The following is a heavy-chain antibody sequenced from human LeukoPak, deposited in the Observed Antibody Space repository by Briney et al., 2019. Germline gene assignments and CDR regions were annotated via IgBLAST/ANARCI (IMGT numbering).Heavy chain of an antibody. Sequence: PSETLSFTCSVSGDSFSSGGFYWGWIRQHPGKDLEWLGYIYYTKTTYYNPSLKSRVSMSLDTSKSQFSLRLTSMSAADTAVYYCARGSYAYYGAIDHWGQGTLVTVSS. D-gene: IGHD3-16*01. CDR3: ARGSYAYYGAIDH. V-gene: IGHV4-31*03. CDR2: IYYTKTT. CDR1: GDSFSSGGFY. J-gene: IGHJ4*02.